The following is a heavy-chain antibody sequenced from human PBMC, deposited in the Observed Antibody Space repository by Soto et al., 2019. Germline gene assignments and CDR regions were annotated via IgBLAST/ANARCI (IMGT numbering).Heavy chain of an antibody. CDR3: AKLRIRGEWPKEQYCDD. Sequence: EVQLLESVGDLVQPGGSLRLSWAASEFTFSTYAISWDHHPPGQGLEWLSTDSVSGGTTHYPDSVKGRFTISSENSTSTVYLHMTSVRAGHTAGSYCAKLRIRGEWPKEQYCDDWGQGKLVT. D-gene: IGHD3-10*01. CDR2: DSVSGGTT. J-gene: IGHJ1*01. V-gene: IGHV3-23*01. CDR1: EFTFSTYA.